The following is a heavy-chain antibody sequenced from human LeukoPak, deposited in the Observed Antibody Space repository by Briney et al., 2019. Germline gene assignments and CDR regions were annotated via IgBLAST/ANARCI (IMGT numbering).Heavy chain of an antibody. J-gene: IGHJ4*02. D-gene: IGHD5-12*01. V-gene: IGHV1-69*13. CDR3: ARGHNSGYDTRAASFDY. Sequence: GASVKVSCKASGGTFSSYAISWVRQAPGQGLEWMGGIIPIFGTANYAQKFQGRVTITADGSTSTAYMELSSLRSEDTAVYYCARGHNSGYDTRAASFDYWGQGTLVTVSS. CDR1: GGTFSSYA. CDR2: IIPIFGTA.